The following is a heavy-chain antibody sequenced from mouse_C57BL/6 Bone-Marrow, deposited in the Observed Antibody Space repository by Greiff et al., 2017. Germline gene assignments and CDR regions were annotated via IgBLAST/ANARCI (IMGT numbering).Heavy chain of an antibody. J-gene: IGHJ3*01. Sequence: EVQGVESGGGLVKPGGSLKLSCAASGFTFSSYAMSWVRQTPETRLEWVATISDGGSYTYYPDNVQGRFPISRDNAKNNRYLHMSHLKSEDTAMLSCAEECYFFAYWGHGTLVTVSA. CDR2: ISDGGSYT. V-gene: IGHV5-4*01. CDR1: GFTFSSYA. CDR3: AEECYFFAY. D-gene: IGHD2-12*01.